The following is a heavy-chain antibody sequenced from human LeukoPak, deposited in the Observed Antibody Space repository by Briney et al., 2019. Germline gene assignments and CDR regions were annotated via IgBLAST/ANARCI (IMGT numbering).Heavy chain of an antibody. CDR2: INPNSGGT. CDR3: ARSRGDYYDSRKYFQH. V-gene: IGHV1-2*02. D-gene: IGHD3-22*01. CDR1: GYTFTGYY. J-gene: IGHJ1*01. Sequence: ASVKVSCKASGYTFTGYYMHWVRQAPGQGLEWMGWINPNSGGTNYAQKFQGRVTITADKSTSTAYMELSSLRSEDTAVYYCARSRGDYYDSRKYFQHWGQGTLVTVSS.